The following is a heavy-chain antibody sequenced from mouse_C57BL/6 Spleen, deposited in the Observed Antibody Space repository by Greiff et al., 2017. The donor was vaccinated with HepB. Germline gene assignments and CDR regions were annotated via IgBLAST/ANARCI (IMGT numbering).Heavy chain of an antibody. Sequence: DVQLQESGPGLVKPSQSLSLTCSVTGYSITSGYYWNWIRQFPGNKLEWMGYISYDGSNNYNPSLKNRISITRDTSKNQFFLKLNSVTTEDTATYYCARAYYGSSPAWFAYWGQGTLVTVSA. J-gene: IGHJ3*01. CDR3: ARAYYGSSPAWFAY. D-gene: IGHD1-1*01. V-gene: IGHV3-6*01. CDR2: ISYDGSN. CDR1: GYSITSGYY.